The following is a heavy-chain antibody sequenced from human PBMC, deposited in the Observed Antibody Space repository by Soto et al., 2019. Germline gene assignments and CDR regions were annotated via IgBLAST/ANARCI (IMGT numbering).Heavy chain of an antibody. D-gene: IGHD4-17*01. J-gene: IGHJ4*02. CDR2: IYYSGST. Sequence: PSETLSLTCTVSGGSISNYYWSWIRQPPGKGLEWIGYIYYSGSTKYNPSLKSRVTISVDTSKNQFSLKLRSVTAADTAVYYCARRGYGDYGQITYFDYWGQGTLVTVSS. CDR1: GGSISNYY. V-gene: IGHV4-59*08. CDR3: ARRGYGDYGQITYFDY.